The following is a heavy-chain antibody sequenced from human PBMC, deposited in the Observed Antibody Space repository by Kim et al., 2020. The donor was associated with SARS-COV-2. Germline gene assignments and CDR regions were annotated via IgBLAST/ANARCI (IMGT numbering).Heavy chain of an antibody. CDR3: ARYLSGADDY. CDR2: TNEDGSVT. J-gene: IGHJ4*02. Sequence: GGSLRLSCGVSGFPFRRYWMHWVRRAPGKGLVWVARTNEDGSVTNYADSVKGRFTISRDNAGNTLYLQMNSLTVEDTAIYYCARYLSGADDYWGQGTMVTVSS. CDR1: GFPFRRYW. D-gene: IGHD3-10*01. V-gene: IGHV3-74*01.